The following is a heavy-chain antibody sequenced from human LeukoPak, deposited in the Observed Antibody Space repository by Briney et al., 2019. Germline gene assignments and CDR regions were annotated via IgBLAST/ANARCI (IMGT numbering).Heavy chain of an antibody. CDR3: ARVASSWSFDY. V-gene: IGHV4-59*01. Sequence: SETLSLTCTVSGDSISSYYWSWILQPPGKGLEWIGCIYYSGNTNYNPSLKSRVTTSVDTSKNQVSLKLSSVTAADTAVYYCARVASSWSFDYWGQGTLVTVSS. CDR1: GDSISSYY. CDR2: IYYSGNT. D-gene: IGHD6-13*01. J-gene: IGHJ4*02.